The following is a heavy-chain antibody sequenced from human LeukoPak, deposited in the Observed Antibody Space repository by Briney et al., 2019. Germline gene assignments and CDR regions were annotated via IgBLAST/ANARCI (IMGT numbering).Heavy chain of an antibody. CDR1: AFTLNSNA. V-gene: IGHV3-23*01. J-gene: IGHJ4*02. CDR2: ISRMGVTT. Sequence: GGSLSLSCAVSAFTLNSNAMCWVRQAPGKGLEWVSGISRMGVTTYYADSVKGRFTISRDTSKNTLYLQMNTLRPEDTAVYYCAKEEVPNDYWGQGTLVTVSS. D-gene: IGHD2-2*01. CDR3: AKEEVPNDY.